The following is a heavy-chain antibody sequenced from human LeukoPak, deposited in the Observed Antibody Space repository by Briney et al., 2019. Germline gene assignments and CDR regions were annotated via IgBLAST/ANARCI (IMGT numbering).Heavy chain of an antibody. V-gene: IGHV1-69*13. Sequence: SVKVSCKTSGYTFTGYYMHWVRQAPGQGLEWMGGIIPIFGTANYAQKFQGRVTITADESTSTAYMELSSLRSEDTAVYYCARSEMATIIPYNYYYYMDVWGKGTTVTISS. D-gene: IGHD5-24*01. CDR1: GYTFTGYY. J-gene: IGHJ6*03. CDR3: ARSEMATIIPYNYYYYMDV. CDR2: IIPIFGTA.